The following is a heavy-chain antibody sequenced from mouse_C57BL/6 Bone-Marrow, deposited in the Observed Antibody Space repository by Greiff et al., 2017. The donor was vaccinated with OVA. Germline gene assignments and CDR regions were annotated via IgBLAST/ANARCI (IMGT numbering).Heavy chain of an antibody. CDR3: AREGDGYFSYWYFDV. D-gene: IGHD2-3*01. Sequence: QVQLQQSGAELARPGASVKLSCKASGYTFTSYGISWVKQRPGQGLEWIGEIYPRSGNTYYNEKFKGKATLTADKSSSTAYMELRSLTSEDSAVYCCAREGDGYFSYWYFDVWGTGTTVTVSS. V-gene: IGHV1-81*01. CDR2: IYPRSGNT. CDR1: GYTFTSYG. J-gene: IGHJ1*03.